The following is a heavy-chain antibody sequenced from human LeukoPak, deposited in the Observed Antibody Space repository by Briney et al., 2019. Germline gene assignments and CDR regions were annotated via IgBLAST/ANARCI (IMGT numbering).Heavy chain of an antibody. CDR2: ISYDGSNK. V-gene: IGHV3-30*18. D-gene: IGHD1-26*01. CDR3: AKDRVGATDWYFDL. CDR1: GFTFSSYG. Sequence: GGSLRLSCAASGFTFSSYGMHWVRQAPGKGLEWVAVISYDGSNKYYADSVKGRFTISRDNSKNTLYLQMNSLRAEDTAVYYCAKDRVGATDWYFDLWGRGTLVTVSS. J-gene: IGHJ2*01.